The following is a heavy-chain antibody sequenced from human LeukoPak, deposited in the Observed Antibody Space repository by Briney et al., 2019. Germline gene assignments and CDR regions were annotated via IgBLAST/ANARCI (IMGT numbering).Heavy chain of an antibody. CDR3: ARDKSGYLDY. CDR2: ISGSGGST. CDR1: GFTFSSYA. V-gene: IGHV3-23*01. D-gene: IGHD2-15*01. J-gene: IGHJ4*02. Sequence: GGSLRLSCAASGFTFSSYAMSWVRQAPGKGLEWVSAISGSGGSTYYADSVKGRFTISRDNAKNSLYLQMNSLRAEDTAVYYCARDKSGYLDYWGQGTLVTVSS.